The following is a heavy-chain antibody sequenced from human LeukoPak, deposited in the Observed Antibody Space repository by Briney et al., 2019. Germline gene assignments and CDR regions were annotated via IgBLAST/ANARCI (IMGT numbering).Heavy chain of an antibody. CDR3: ARGFGVVTPDRLYYFDY. Sequence: SVKVSCKASGGTFSSSAISWVRQAPGQGLEWMGGIIPIFGTTNYAQKFQGRVTITADESTSTAYMELSSLKSEDTAVYYCARGFGVVTPDRLYYFDYWGQGTLVNVSS. CDR1: GGTFSSSA. V-gene: IGHV1-69*13. J-gene: IGHJ4*02. D-gene: IGHD3-3*01. CDR2: IIPIFGTT.